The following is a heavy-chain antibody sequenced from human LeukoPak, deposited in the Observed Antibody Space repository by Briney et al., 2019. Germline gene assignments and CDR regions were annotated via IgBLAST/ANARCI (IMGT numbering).Heavy chain of an antibody. CDR3: ARTPVVPAAGYYNYYYMDV. CDR1: VGTFSSYA. Sequence: SSVNVSCKASVGTFSSYAISWVRQAPGQGLEWMGGIFPIFGTANYAQKFQGRVTITTDESTSTAYMELSSLRSEDTAVDYCARTPVVPAAGYYNYYYMDVWGKGTTVTVSS. D-gene: IGHD2-2*01. J-gene: IGHJ6*03. V-gene: IGHV1-69*05. CDR2: IFPIFGTA.